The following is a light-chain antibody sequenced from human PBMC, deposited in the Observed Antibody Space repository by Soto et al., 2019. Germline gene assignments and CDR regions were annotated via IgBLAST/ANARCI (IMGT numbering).Light chain of an antibody. CDR3: QQYSSPPRT. CDR1: QSVRSY. CDR2: GAS. V-gene: IGKV3-20*01. Sequence: EIVLTQSPGSLPLSPGERATLSCRASQSVRSYLAWYQPKPGQAPRHLIYGASSRATGFPDRFSGSGSGTDFSLTISRLEPEDSAVYYCQQYSSPPRTFGQGTKVEIK. J-gene: IGKJ1*01.